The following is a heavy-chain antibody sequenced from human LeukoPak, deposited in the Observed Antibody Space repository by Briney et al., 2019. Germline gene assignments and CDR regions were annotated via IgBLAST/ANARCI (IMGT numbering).Heavy chain of an antibody. D-gene: IGHD3-16*02. J-gene: IGHJ4*02. Sequence: GGSLRLSCAASGFTFSSYSMNWVRQAPGKGLEWVSSISSSSSYIYYADSVKGRFTISRDNAKNSLYLQMNSLRAEDTAVYYCARGSDYDYVWGSYRFWGQGTLVTVSS. CDR1: GFTFSSYS. CDR2: ISSSSSYI. CDR3: ARGSDYDYVWGSYRF. V-gene: IGHV3-21*01.